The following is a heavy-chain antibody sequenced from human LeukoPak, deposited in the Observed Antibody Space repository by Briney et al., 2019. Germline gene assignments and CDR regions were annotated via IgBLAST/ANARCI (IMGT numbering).Heavy chain of an antibody. CDR2: ISTSSSYI. J-gene: IGHJ3*02. Sequence: PGGSLRLSCAASGFTFSSYNMNWVRQAPGRGLEWVSSISTSSSYIYYADSVKGRFTVSRDNAKKSQHLQMNSLRAEDTAVYYCARGVEGAVGDSDAFGIWGQGTMVTVSS. V-gene: IGHV3-21*01. CDR3: ARGVEGAVGDSDAFGI. D-gene: IGHD2-21*02. CDR1: GFTFSSYN.